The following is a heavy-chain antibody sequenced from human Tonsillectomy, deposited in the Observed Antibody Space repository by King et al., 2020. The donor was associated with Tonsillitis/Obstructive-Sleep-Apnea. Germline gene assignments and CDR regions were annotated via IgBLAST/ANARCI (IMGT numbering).Heavy chain of an antibody. V-gene: IGHV3-30*04. Sequence: QLVQSGGGVVQPGRSLRLSCAASGFTFTTNAMHWVRQAPGKGLEWVAVISYDGSNKYYADSVKGRFTISRDNSKNTLYLQMNSLRAEDTAVYYCARGTGRDTAMDDYFDYWGQGTLVTVSS. J-gene: IGHJ4*02. CDR2: ISYDGSNK. CDR3: ARGTGRDTAMDDYFDY. D-gene: IGHD5-18*01. CDR1: GFTFTTNA.